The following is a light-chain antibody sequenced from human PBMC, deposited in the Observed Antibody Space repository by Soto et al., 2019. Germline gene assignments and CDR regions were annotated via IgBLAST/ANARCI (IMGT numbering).Light chain of an antibody. CDR3: SSHTSSSTSYV. CDR2: DVS. CDR1: SSDVGGYNY. Sequence: QSALTQPASVSGSPGQSITISCTGTSSDVGGYNYVSWYQQHPGKAPKLMIYDVSNRPSGVSKRFSGSKSANTASLTISGLQAEDEAEYYCSSHTSSSTSYVFGTGTKVTVL. J-gene: IGLJ1*01. V-gene: IGLV2-14*01.